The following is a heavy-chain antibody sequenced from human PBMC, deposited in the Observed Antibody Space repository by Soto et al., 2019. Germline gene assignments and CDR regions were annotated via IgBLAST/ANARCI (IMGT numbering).Heavy chain of an antibody. D-gene: IGHD3-3*01. J-gene: IGHJ2*01. CDR3: ARAWRFYWYFDL. CDR2: IYHSGST. CDR1: GGSISSGGYS. V-gene: IGHV4-30-2*01. Sequence: SETLSLTCAVSGGSISSGGYSWSWIRQPPGKGLEWIGHIYHSGSTYYNPSLKSRVTISVDRSKNQFSLKLSSVTAADTAVYYCARAWRFYWYFDLWGRGTLVTVS.